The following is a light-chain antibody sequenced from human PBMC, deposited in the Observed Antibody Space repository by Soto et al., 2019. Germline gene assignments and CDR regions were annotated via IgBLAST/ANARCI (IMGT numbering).Light chain of an antibody. J-gene: IGLJ1*01. Sequence: QSALTQPPSASGSPGQSVTISCTGTSSDVGGYNYVSWFQQHPGKAPKLIIHEVSNRPSGVSNRFSGSKSGNTASLTISGLQAEDEADYYCSSYTSSTFYVFGTGTKLTVL. CDR2: EVS. CDR3: SSYTSSTFYV. V-gene: IGLV2-14*01. CDR1: SSDVGGYNY.